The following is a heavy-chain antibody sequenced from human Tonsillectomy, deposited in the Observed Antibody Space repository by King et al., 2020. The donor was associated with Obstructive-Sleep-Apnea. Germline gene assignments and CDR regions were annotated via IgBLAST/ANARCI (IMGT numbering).Heavy chain of an antibody. CDR3: ARYNSGYDSHPFDY. CDR1: SGSISSGVYY. CDR2: IYYSGST. D-gene: IGHD5-12*01. J-gene: IGHJ4*02. Sequence: VQLQESGPGLVKPSQTLSLTCTVSSGSISSGVYYWSWIRQHPGKGLEWIGYIYYSGSTYYNPSLKSRLTISVDTFKNLFSLKLSSVTAADTAVYYCARYNSGYDSHPFDYWGQGTLVTVSS. V-gene: IGHV4-31*03.